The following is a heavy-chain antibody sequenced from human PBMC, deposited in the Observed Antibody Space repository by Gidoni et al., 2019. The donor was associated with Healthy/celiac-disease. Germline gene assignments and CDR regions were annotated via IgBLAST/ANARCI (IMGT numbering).Heavy chain of an antibody. J-gene: IGHJ5*02. Sequence: EVQLVESGGGLVQPGGSLRLSCAASGFTFSSYWMSWVRQAPGKGLEWVANIKQDGSEKYYVDSVKGRFTISRDNAKNSLYLQMNSLRAEDTAVYYCARDGSGWYPDGWFDPWGQGTLVTVSS. CDR2: IKQDGSEK. D-gene: IGHD6-19*01. V-gene: IGHV3-7*03. CDR1: GFTFSSYW. CDR3: ARDGSGWYPDGWFDP.